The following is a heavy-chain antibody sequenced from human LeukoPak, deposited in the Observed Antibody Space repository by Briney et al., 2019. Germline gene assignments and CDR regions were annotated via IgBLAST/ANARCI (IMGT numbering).Heavy chain of an antibody. CDR3: AREYYYDSSGYWN. Sequence: KPSETLSLTCTVSGGSISSSSYYWGWIRQPPGKGLEWIGSIYYSGSTYYNPSLKSRVTISVDTSKNQFSLKLSSVTAADTAVYYCAREYYYDSSGYWNWGQGTLVTVSS. D-gene: IGHD3-22*01. CDR1: GGSISSSSYY. V-gene: IGHV4-39*07. CDR2: IYYSGST. J-gene: IGHJ4*02.